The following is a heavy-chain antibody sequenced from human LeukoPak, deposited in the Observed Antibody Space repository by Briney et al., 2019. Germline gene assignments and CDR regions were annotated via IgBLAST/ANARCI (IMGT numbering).Heavy chain of an antibody. CDR1: GDSISSSYYY. CDR2: IYYTGYT. D-gene: IGHD2-2*01. Sequence: SETLSLTCTVSGDSISSSYYYWGWIRQPPGKGLEWIASIYYTGYTYYNPSLKSRLTISVDTSKSQFSLKLTSVTAADTAVYYCARRRSCGSTGCPNYFDPWGQGTLVTVSS. V-gene: IGHV4-39*01. CDR3: ARRRSCGSTGCPNYFDP. J-gene: IGHJ5*02.